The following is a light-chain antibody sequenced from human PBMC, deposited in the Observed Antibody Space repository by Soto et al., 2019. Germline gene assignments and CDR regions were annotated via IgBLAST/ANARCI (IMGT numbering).Light chain of an antibody. CDR2: EVS. J-gene: IGLJ1*01. CDR3: SSYTTTNTYV. Sequence: QSVLTQPASVSGSPGQSITISCTGTSSDVGAYNFVSWHQQHPGKAPKLMIYEVSNRPSGVSYRFSGSKSGNTASLTISGLQAEDEADYYCSSYTTTNTYVFGTGTKLTVL. V-gene: IGLV2-14*01. CDR1: SSDVGAYNF.